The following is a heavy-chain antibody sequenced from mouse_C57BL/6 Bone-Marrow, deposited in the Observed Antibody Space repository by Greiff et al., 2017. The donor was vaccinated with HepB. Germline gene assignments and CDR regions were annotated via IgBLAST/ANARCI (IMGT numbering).Heavy chain of an antibody. J-gene: IGHJ4*01. CDR3: ARPAQDTYYAMGY. CDR2: INPSSGYT. D-gene: IGHD3-2*02. V-gene: IGHV1-7*01. CDR1: GYTFTSYW. Sequence: VQLQQSGAELAKPGASVKLSCKASGYTFTSYWMHWVKQRPGQGLEWIGYINPSSGYTKYNQKFKDKATLTADKSSSTAYMQLSSLTYEDSAVYYCARPAQDTYYAMGYWGQGTSVTVSS.